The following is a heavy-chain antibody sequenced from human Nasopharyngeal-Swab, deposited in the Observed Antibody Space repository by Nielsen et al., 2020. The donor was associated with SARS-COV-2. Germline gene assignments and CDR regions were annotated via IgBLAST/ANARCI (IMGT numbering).Heavy chain of an antibody. D-gene: IGHD3-22*01. CDR1: GFTFSSYA. CDR3: ARGASYYDSSGYAFDY. V-gene: IGHV3-23*01. J-gene: IGHJ4*02. Sequence: GESLKISCAASGFTFSSYAMSWVRQAPGKGLEWVSAISGSGGSTYYADSVKGRFTISRDNSKNTLYLQMNSLRAEDTAVYYCARGASYYDSSGYAFDYWGQGTLVTVSS. CDR2: ISGSGGST.